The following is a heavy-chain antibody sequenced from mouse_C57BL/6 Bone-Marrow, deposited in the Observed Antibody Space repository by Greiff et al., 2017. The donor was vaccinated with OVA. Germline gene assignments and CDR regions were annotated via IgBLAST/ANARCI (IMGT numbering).Heavy chain of an antibody. CDR1: GYSFTGYY. CDR3: ARGGTNPFAY. Sequence: VQLQQSGPELVKPGASVKISCKASGYSFTGYYMNWVKQSPEKSLEWIGEINPSTGGTTYNQKFKAKATLTVDKSSSTAYMQLQSLTSEDSAVYNCARGGTNPFAYWGQGTLVTVSA. J-gene: IGHJ3*01. V-gene: IGHV1-42*01. D-gene: IGHD4-1*01. CDR2: INPSTGGT.